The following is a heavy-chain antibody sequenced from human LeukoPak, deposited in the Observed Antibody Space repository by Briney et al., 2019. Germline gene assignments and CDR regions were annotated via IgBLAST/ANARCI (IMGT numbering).Heavy chain of an antibody. CDR3: ARDIRGYSYGSAPNDY. V-gene: IGHV3-21*01. J-gene: IGHJ4*02. D-gene: IGHD5-18*01. CDR2: ISSSSSYI. Sequence: PGGSLRLSCAASGFTFGSYSMNWVRQAPGKGLEWVSSISSSSSYIYYADSVKGRFTISRDNAKNSLYLQMNSLRAEDTAVYYCARDIRGYSYGSAPNDYWGQGTLVTVSS. CDR1: GFTFGSYS.